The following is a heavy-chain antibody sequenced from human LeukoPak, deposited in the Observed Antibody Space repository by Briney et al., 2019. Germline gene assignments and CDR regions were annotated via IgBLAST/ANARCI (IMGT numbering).Heavy chain of an antibody. V-gene: IGHV3-23*01. J-gene: IGHJ4*02. D-gene: IGHD6-13*01. CDR2: ISDNGGST. CDR1: GFTLSSYA. Sequence: GGSLRLSCAASGFTLSSYAMSWVRQAPGKGLEWVSTISDNGGSTYYADSVKGRFTISRDNSKNTLYLQMNSLRAEDTAVYYYAKPPPDSSSWLFDYWGQGALVTVSS. CDR3: AKPPPDSSSWLFDY.